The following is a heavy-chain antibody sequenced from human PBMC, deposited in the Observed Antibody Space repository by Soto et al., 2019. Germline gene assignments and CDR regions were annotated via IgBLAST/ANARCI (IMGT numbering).Heavy chain of an antibody. D-gene: IGHD5-12*01. J-gene: IGHJ6*02. CDR1: GFTFSSYA. CDR2: ISGSGGST. Sequence: EVQLLESGGGLVQPGGSLRLSCAASGFTFSSYAMSWVRQAPGKGLEWVSAISGSGGSTYYADSVKGRFTISRDNSKNTLYLQMNSLRAEDTAVYYGAKEYPVCSGHGHYGMDVWGQGTTVTVSS. V-gene: IGHV3-23*01. CDR3: AKEYPVCSGHGHYGMDV.